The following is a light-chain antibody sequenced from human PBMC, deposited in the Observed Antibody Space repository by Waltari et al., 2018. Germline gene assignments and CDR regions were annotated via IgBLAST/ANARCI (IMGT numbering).Light chain of an antibody. J-gene: IGKJ4*01. Sequence: DIQMTQSPSTLTASVGDRVTITCRPSQSISAWLAWYQPRPGKAPKLLISDASILERGVPSRFSGSGSGTEFTLTINSLQPDDFATYYCHQYTNFPLTFGGGTTVEIK. CDR2: DAS. CDR3: HQYTNFPLT. V-gene: IGKV1-5*01. CDR1: QSISAW.